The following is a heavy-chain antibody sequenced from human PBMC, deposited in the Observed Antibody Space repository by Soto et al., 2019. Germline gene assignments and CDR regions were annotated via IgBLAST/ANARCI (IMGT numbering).Heavy chain of an antibody. CDR1: GYTFTSYA. CDR3: ARDLGYALPDY. V-gene: IGHV1-3*01. Sequence: ASVKVSCKASGYTFTSYAMHWVHQAPGQRLEWMGWINGGNGDTRYSQKFQGRVTITRDTSASTAYMELSSLRSEDTAVYYCARDLGYALPDYWGQGTLVSVSS. CDR2: INGGNGDT. J-gene: IGHJ4*02. D-gene: IGHD2-15*01.